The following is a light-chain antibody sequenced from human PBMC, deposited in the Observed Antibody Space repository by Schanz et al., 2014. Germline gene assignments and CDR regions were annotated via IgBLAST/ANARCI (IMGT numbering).Light chain of an antibody. J-gene: IGKJ2*01. V-gene: IGKV1-39*01. CDR1: QSISSY. Sequence: DIQMTQSPSSLSASVGDRVTITCRASQSISSYLNWYQQKPGKAPKLVIYGASSLQSGVLSRFSGSGSGTDFKLTISSLQPEDVATFFCQQSYGTPYTFGQGTKLEIK. CDR3: QQSYGTPYT. CDR2: GAS.